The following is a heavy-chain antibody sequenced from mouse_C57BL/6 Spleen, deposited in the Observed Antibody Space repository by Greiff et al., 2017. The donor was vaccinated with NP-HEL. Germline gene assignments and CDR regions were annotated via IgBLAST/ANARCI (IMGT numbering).Heavy chain of an antibody. V-gene: IGHV1-82*01. CDR2: IYPGDGDT. CDR3: ARGGASWDAWFAY. Sequence: VQLQQSGPELVKPGASVKISCKASGYAFSSSWMNWVKQRPGKGLEWIGRIYPGDGDTNYNGKFKGKATLTADKSSSTAYMQLSSLTSEDSAVYVCARGGASWDAWFAYWGQGTLVTVSA. D-gene: IGHD4-1*01. CDR1: GYAFSSSW. J-gene: IGHJ3*01.